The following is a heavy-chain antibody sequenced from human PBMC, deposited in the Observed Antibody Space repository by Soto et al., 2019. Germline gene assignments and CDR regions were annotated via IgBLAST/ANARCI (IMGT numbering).Heavy chain of an antibody. CDR3: TRDLPFWSGRHNAFDI. V-gene: IGHV3-49*03. CDR1: GFTFGDYA. Sequence: GGSLRLACTASGFTFGDYAMSWFRQAPGKGLEWVGFIRSKAYGGTTEYAASVKGRFTISRDDSKSIAYLQMNSLKTEDTAVYYCTRDLPFWSGRHNAFDIWGQGTMVTVSS. D-gene: IGHD3-3*01. J-gene: IGHJ3*02. CDR2: IRSKAYGGTT.